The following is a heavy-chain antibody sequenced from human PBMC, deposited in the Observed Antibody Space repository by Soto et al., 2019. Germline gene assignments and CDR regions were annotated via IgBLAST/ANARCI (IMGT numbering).Heavy chain of an antibody. CDR2: IYYSGST. CDR1: GGSISSYY. Sequence: SETLSLTCTVSGGSISSYYWSWIRQPPGKGLEWIGYIYYSGSTNYNPSLKSRVSTSVDTSKNQFSLKLRSVTAADTAVYYCARQGSRAFDIWGQGTMVTVSS. J-gene: IGHJ3*02. CDR3: ARQGSRAFDI. V-gene: IGHV4-59*08. D-gene: IGHD2-15*01.